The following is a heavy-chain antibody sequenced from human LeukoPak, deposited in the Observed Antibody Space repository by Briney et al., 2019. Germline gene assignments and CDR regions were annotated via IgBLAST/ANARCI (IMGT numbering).Heavy chain of an antibody. CDR1: GFTFSNYW. CDR2: IKFDGSEK. J-gene: IGHJ4*02. CDR3: ARETRGGYVPGLDY. V-gene: IGHV3-7*01. Sequence: GGSLRLSCAASGFTFSNYWISWVRQAPGKGLEWVANIKFDGSEKYYMDSVKGRFATSRDNAKNSLTLQMNSLRAEDTAMYFCARETRGGYVPGLDYWGRGTLVTVSS. D-gene: IGHD5-12*01.